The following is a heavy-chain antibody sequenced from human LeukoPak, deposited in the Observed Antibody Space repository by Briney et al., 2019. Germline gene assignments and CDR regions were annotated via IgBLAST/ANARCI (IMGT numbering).Heavy chain of an antibody. J-gene: IGHJ3*02. D-gene: IGHD3-3*01. CDR3: ARELLRFLEWGGAFDI. V-gene: IGHV3-30-3*01. CDR2: ILHDGSNE. Sequence: GRSLRLSCAVSGFTFSSYAMHWVRQAPGKGLEWVAVILHDGSNEYYADSVKDRFTISRDNSKNTLYLQMNSLRAEDTAVYYCARELLRFLEWGGAFDIWGQGTMVTVSS. CDR1: GFTFSSYA.